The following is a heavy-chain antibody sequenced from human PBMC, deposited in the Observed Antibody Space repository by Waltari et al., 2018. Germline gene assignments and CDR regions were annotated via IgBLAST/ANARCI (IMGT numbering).Heavy chain of an antibody. Sequence: QVQLQESGPGLVKPSETLSLTCTVSGGSISSYYWSWIRQPPGKGLEWIGYIYYSGRTNDNPSPKVRVTISVDTSKNQFSLKLSSVTAADTAVYYCARGTTTSGYYYFYYYGMDVWGQGTTVTVSS. D-gene: IGHD3-22*01. CDR1: GGSISSYY. J-gene: IGHJ6*02. CDR3: ARGTTTSGYYYFYYYGMDV. V-gene: IGHV4-59*01. CDR2: IYYSGRT.